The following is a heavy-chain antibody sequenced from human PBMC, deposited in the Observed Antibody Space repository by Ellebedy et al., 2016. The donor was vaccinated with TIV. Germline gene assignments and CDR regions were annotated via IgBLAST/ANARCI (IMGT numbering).Heavy chain of an antibody. J-gene: IGHJ4*02. D-gene: IGHD5-18*01. CDR2: IHNSGNT. V-gene: IGHV4-39*07. CDR3: VRKRAYNGHLDY. Sequence: MPSETLSLTCTVSDGSISNFDYFWGWIRQPPGKGLEWIGTIHNSGNTHCSASLKSRLSISVDTSKKEFSLNLRSVTAADTAMYYCVRKRAYNGHLDYWGQGALVTVSS. CDR1: DGSISNFDYF.